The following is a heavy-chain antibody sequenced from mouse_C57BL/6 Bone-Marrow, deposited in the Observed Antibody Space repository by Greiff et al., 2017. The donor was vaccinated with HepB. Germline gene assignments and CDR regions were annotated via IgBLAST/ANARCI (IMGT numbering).Heavy chain of an antibody. CDR3: ARDRDYYGSSYWYFDV. CDR1: GFTFSSYA. Sequence: EVKLQQSGGGLVKPGGSLKLSCAASGFTFSSYAMSWVRQTPEKRLEWVATISDGGSYTYYPDNVKGRFTISRDNAKNNLYLQMSHLKSEDTAMYYCARDRDYYGSSYWYFDVWGTGTTVTVSS. CDR2: ISDGGSYT. J-gene: IGHJ1*03. V-gene: IGHV5-4*01. D-gene: IGHD1-1*01.